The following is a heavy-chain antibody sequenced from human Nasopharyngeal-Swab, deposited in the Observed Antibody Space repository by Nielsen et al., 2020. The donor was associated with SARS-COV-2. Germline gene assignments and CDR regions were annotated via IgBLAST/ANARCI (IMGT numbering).Heavy chain of an antibody. CDR2: LYIDGGT. V-gene: IGHV3-53*01. CDR1: GISVSRND. J-gene: IGHJ6*03. CDR3: ARLHYYYMDF. Sequence: GGSLRPSCSVSGISVSRNDITWVRQAPGKGLEWVSVLYIDGGTFYADSVKGRFTISRDNSKNTVYLQLSSLGAEDTAVYYCARLHYYYMDFWGKGTTLTVSS.